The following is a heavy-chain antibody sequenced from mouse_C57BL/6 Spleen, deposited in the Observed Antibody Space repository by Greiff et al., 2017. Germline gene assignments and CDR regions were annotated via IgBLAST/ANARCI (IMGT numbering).Heavy chain of an antibody. J-gene: IGHJ2*01. CDR2: IYPGSGST. Sequence: VQLQQSGAELVKPGASVKISCKASGYTFTSYWINWVKQSHGQGLEWIGDIYPGSGSTNYNEKFKSKATLAVDTSSSTAYMQLSSLTSEDSAVYYLARYDYDDGLDYWGQGTTLTVSS. CDR3: ARYDYDDGLDY. V-gene: IGHV1-55*01. D-gene: IGHD2-4*01. CDR1: GYTFTSYW.